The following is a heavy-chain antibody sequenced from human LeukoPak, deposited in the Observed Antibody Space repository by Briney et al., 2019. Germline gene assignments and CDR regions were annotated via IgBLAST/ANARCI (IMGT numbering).Heavy chain of an antibody. CDR1: GFTFSSYD. V-gene: IGHV3-13*01. CDR2: IGIAGDT. CDR3: ARAPPYSSASWGYYGMDV. J-gene: IGHJ6*02. D-gene: IGHD6-6*01. Sequence: PGGSLRLSCAASGFTFSSYDMHWVRQTTGKGLEWASSIGIAGDTYYPGSVKGRFTISRENAKNSLYLQMNSLRAGDTAVYYCARAPPYSSASWGYYGMDVWGQGTTVTVSS.